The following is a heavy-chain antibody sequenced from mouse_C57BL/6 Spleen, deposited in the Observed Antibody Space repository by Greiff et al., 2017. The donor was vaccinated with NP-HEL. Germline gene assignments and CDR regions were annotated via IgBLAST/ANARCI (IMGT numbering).Heavy chain of an antibody. CDR1: GYTFTDYE. CDR3: TRGSSGYVPGFAY. D-gene: IGHD3-2*02. Sequence: QVQLQQSGAELVRPGASVTLSCKASGYTFTDYEMHWVKQTPVHGLEWIGAIDPETGGTAYNQKFKGKAILTADKSSSTAYMELRSLTSEDSAVYYCTRGSSGYVPGFAYWGQGTLVTVSA. V-gene: IGHV1-15*01. J-gene: IGHJ3*01. CDR2: IDPETGGT.